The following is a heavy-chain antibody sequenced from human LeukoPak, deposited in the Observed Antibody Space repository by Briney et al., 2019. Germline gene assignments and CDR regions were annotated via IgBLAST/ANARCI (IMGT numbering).Heavy chain of an antibody. V-gene: IGHV4-39*01. D-gene: IGHD3-16*02. CDR1: GGSINSSRYY. J-gene: IGHJ4*02. CDR3: ARHSPSYPLQFDY. Sequence: SETLSLTCSVSGGSINSSRYYWGWIRQSPGKGLEWIGSIYYSGTTYYKSSLKSRVTISVDTSKNQFSLKLSSVTAADTAMYYCARHSPSYPLQFDYWGQGTLVTVSS. CDR2: IYYSGTT.